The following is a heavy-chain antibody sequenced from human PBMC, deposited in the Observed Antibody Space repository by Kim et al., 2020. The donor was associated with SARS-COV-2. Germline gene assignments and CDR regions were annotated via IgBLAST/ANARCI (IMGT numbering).Heavy chain of an antibody. V-gene: IGHV4-34*01. D-gene: IGHD3-10*01. CDR3: ARGTALLWFGELLPAYGMDV. J-gene: IGHJ6*02. CDR2: INHSGST. CDR1: GGSFSGYY. Sequence: SETLSLTCAVYGGSFSGYYWSWIRQPPGKGLEWIGEINHSGSTNYNTSFKSRVSISIDTSKNHFSLKLSSVTAADTAVYYCARGTALLWFGELLPAYGMDVWGQGTTVTVSS.